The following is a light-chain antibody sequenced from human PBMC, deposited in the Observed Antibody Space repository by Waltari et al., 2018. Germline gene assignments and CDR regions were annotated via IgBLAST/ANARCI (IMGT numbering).Light chain of an antibody. V-gene: IGKV3D-7*01. CDR3: QQDYNLPRT. CDR1: QSVSSSY. J-gene: IGKJ1*01. CDR2: GAS. Sequence: EIVMTQSPATLSLSPGERATLSCRASQSVSSSYLSWYQQKPGQAPRLLIYGASTRATGIPARCSGSGSGTDFTLTISSLQPEDFAVYYCQQDYNLPRTFGQGTKVEIK.